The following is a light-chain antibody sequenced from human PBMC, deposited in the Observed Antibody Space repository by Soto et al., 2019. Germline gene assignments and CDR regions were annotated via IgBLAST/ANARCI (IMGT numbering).Light chain of an antibody. CDR1: SSNIGGNS. V-gene: IGLV1-51*01. CDR3: GSWDSSLSAYV. J-gene: IGLJ1*01. Sequence: QSVMTQPPSVSAAPGQRVTISCSGSSSNIGGNSVSWYQQLPGTAPNLLIFDDDKRPSGIPDRFSGSKSGTSATLGITGFRTGDEADYYCGSWDSSLSAYVFGTGTKLTVL. CDR2: DDD.